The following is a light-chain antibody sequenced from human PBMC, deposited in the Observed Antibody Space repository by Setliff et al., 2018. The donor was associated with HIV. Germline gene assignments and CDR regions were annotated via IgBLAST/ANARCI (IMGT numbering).Light chain of an antibody. CDR1: SSNFGAGYD. Sequence: QSVLTQPPSVSGTPGQRVTISCTGSSSNFGAGYDVHWYQQLPGTAPKLLISGNNNRPSGVPDRFSGSKSGTSASLAITGLQAEDEADYYCAAWDDNLNAYVFGTGTKVTVL. J-gene: IGLJ1*01. V-gene: IGLV1-40*01. CDR3: AAWDDNLNAYV. CDR2: GNN.